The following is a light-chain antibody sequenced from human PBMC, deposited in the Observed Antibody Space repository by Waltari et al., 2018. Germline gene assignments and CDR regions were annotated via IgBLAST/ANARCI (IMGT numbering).Light chain of an antibody. J-gene: IGKJ1*01. CDR1: QIVSSN. Sequence: EIVMTQSPATLSVSPGERATLSCRASQIVSSNLAWYQQRPVQAPRPLIYGASTRATGIPARFSGSGSGTEFTLTISSLQSEDFAVYYCQQYHNWPRTFGQGTKVQIK. CDR2: GAS. CDR3: QQYHNWPRT. V-gene: IGKV3-15*01.